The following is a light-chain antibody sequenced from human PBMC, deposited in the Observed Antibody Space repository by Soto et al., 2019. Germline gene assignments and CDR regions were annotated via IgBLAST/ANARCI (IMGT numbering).Light chain of an antibody. CDR3: HSYDSTLSDYV. V-gene: IGLV1-40*01. CDR2: GNN. CDR1: SSSIGAGYD. J-gene: IGLJ1*01. Sequence: QSVLTQPPSVSGAPGQRVTISCIGSSSSIGAGYDVHWYQQLPGTAPKLLIYGNNNRPSGVPDRFSGSKSGTSPSLAITGLQAEDEADYYCHSYDSTLSDYVFGTGTKVPVL.